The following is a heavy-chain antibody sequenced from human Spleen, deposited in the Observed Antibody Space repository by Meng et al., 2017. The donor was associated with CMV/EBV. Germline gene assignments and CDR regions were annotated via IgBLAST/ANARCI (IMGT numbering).Heavy chain of an antibody. V-gene: IGHV1-69*05. D-gene: IGHD2-8*01. CDR1: YA. Sequence: YAISWVRQAPGQGLEWMGGIIPIFGTANYAQKFQGRVTITTDESTSTAYMELSSLRSEDTAVYYCARGYCSNGVCYRKGNYYGMDVWGQGTTVTVSS. CDR3: ARGYCSNGVCYRKGNYYGMDV. J-gene: IGHJ6*02. CDR2: IIPIFGTA.